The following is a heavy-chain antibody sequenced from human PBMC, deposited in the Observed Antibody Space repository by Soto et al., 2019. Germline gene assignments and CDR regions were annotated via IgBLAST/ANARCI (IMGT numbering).Heavy chain of an antibody. D-gene: IGHD6-13*01. CDR3: ARDKRAVRSTAAGIRRPRVDS. Sequence: GGSLRLSCAASGFTFSSYDMHWVRQAPGKGLEWVSAIGTAGDTYYPGSVKGRFTISRENAKNSLYLQMNSMRAGDTAVYYGARDKRAVRSTAAGIRRPRVDSWGQGTTV. CDR1: GFTFSSYD. V-gene: IGHV3-13*01. CDR2: IGTAGDT. J-gene: IGHJ6*02.